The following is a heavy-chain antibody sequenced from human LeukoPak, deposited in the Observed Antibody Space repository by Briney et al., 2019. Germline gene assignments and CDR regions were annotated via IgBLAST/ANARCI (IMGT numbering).Heavy chain of an antibody. D-gene: IGHD2-2*01. CDR1: GFTFSSYS. CDR2: ISSSSYI. CDR3: ARDLLVVPAATAFDY. J-gene: IGHJ4*02. V-gene: IGHV3-21*01. Sequence: GGSLRLSCAASGFTFSSYSMNWVRQAPGKGLEWVSSISSSSYIYYADSVKGRFTISRDNAKNSLYLQMNSLRAEDTAVYYRARDLLVVPAATAFDYWGQGTLVTVSS.